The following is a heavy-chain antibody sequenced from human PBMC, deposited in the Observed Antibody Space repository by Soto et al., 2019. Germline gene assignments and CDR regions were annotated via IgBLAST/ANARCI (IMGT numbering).Heavy chain of an antibody. J-gene: IGHJ5*02. Sequence: GGSLRLSCAASGFTFSSYAMSWVRQAPGKGLEWVSAISGSGGSTYYAESVKGRSTISRDNSKNTLYLQMNSLRAEDTAVYYCAKRPNSSSCFDPWGQGTLVTVSS. CDR3: AKRPNSSSCFDP. CDR1: GFTFSSYA. CDR2: ISGSGGST. V-gene: IGHV3-23*01. D-gene: IGHD6-13*01.